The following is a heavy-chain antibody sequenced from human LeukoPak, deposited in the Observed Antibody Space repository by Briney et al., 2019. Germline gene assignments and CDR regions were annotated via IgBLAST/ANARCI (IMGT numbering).Heavy chain of an antibody. CDR2: IILTLGIA. V-gene: IGHV1-69*04. CDR1: GGTFSSYA. Sequence: ASVKVSCKASGGTFSSYAISWVRQAPGQGLEWMGRIILTLGIANYAQKFQGRVTITADKSTSTAYMELSSLRSEDTAVYYCASPSPSHYDILTGYRYYGMDVWGQGTTVTVSS. CDR3: ASPSPSHYDILTGYRYYGMDV. D-gene: IGHD3-9*01. J-gene: IGHJ6*02.